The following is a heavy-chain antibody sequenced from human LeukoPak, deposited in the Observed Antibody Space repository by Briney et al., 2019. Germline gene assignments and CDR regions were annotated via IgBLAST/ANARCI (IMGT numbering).Heavy chain of an antibody. V-gene: IGHV3-23*01. CDR2: IINSGGST. J-gene: IGHJ4*02. D-gene: IGHD4-17*01. Sequence: GGSLRHSRGPSGFTYNIYGVNGGRDPPGRGLEWVSTIINSGGSTYYADSVKGRFIISRDNSKNTLYLQMNSLRGEDTAAYYCAKLGDYGYWGQGTLVTVYS. CDR3: AKLGDYGY. CDR1: GFTYNIYG.